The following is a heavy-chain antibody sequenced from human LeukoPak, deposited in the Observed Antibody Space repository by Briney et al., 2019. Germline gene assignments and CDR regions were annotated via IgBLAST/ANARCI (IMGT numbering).Heavy chain of an antibody. Sequence: PGEALRLSCVTSGFTFSTYGFSWVRQAPGKGLAWVSRISSSGDSINYADSVKGRFTISRDKSKNTVYLQMDSLRADDTAVYFCARGRNFGSGSYVFDYWGQGTLVTVSS. J-gene: IGHJ4*02. CDR3: ARGRNFGSGSYVFDY. CDR1: GFTFSTYG. D-gene: IGHD3-10*01. CDR2: ISSSGDSI. V-gene: IGHV3-23*01.